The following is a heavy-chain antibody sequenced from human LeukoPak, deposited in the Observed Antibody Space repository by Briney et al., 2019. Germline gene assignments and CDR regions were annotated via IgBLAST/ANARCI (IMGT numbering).Heavy chain of an antibody. J-gene: IGHJ4*02. CDR3: ARELRFLEWLFHY. D-gene: IGHD3-3*01. V-gene: IGHV1-2*02. Sequence: ASVKVSCKASGYTFTGYYMHWVRQAPGQGLGWMGWINPNSGGTNYAQKFQGRVTMTRDTSISTAYMELSRLRSDDTAVYYCARELRFLEWLFHYWGQGTLVTVSS. CDR2: INPNSGGT. CDR1: GYTFTGYY.